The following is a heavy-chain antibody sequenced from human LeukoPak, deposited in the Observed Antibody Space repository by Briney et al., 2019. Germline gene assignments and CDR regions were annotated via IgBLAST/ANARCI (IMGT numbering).Heavy chain of an antibody. V-gene: IGHV1-18*01. CDR2: ISAYNGNT. CDR3: GRDAPRDSGSYIY. CDR1: GYTFTIYG. Sequence: ASVTLSCTASGYTFTIYGISWGRHAPGQGLEWMGGISAYNGNTNYAQKVPGRDTITTDTSTSTAYMELRSLRSDDAAVYYCGRDAPRDSGSYIYWGQGTLVTVSS. D-gene: IGHD1-26*01. J-gene: IGHJ4*02.